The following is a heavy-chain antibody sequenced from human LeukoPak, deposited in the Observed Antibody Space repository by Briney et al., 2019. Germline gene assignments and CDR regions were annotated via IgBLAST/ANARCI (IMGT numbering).Heavy chain of an antibody. CDR2: TYYRSPWYS. Sequence: SQTLSLTCAISGESVSRNDAAWNWIRQSPSRGLEWLGRTYYRSPWYSEYAVSVKSRISINADTSKNQISLQLNSVTPEDTAVYYCARDLWPVAPHWFDPWGQGSLVTVSS. V-gene: IGHV6-1*01. D-gene: IGHD2-15*01. J-gene: IGHJ5*02. CDR1: GESVSRNDAA. CDR3: ARDLWPVAPHWFDP.